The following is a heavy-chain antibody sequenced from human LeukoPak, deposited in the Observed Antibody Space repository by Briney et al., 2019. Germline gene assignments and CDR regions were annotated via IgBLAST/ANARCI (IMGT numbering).Heavy chain of an antibody. CDR1: GFTFSSYS. D-gene: IGHD3-22*01. CDR3: ARLIYDSSGYPALDY. CDR2: ISSSSSYI. Sequence: GGSLRLSCAASGFTFSSYSMNWVRQAPGKGLEWVSSISSSSSYIYYADSVKGRFTISRDNAKNSLYLQMNSLRAEDTAVYYCARLIYDSSGYPALDYWGQGTLVTVSS. J-gene: IGHJ4*02. V-gene: IGHV3-21*01.